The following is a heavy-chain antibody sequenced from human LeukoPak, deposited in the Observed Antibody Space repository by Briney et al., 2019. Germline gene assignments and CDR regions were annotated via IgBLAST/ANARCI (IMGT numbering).Heavy chain of an antibody. CDR1: GFSISTYA. CDR2: LSSGRSP. Sequence: GGSLRLSCAASGFSISTYAMAWVRQAPGKGLEWVSPLSSGRSPSYADSLKGRLTMSSDYAKNSLYLRVDNLRAEDTAIYYCARQLGYCSAGTCYFDSWGQGTQVAVSS. D-gene: IGHD2-15*01. CDR3: ARQLGYCSAGTCYFDS. J-gene: IGHJ4*02. V-gene: IGHV3-23*05.